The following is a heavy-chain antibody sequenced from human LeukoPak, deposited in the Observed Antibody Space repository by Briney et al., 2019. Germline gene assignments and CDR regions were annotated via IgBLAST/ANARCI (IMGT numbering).Heavy chain of an antibody. CDR3: ARRSISCYHYYDYYMDV. CDR2: IYPGDSDT. V-gene: IGHV5-51*01. D-gene: IGHD6-13*01. Sequence: GESLKISCKGSGYSFTSYWIGWVRQMPGKGLEWMGIIYPGDSDTRYSPSFQGQVTISADKSISTAYLQWSSLKASDTAMYYCARRSISCYHYYDYYMDVWGKGTTVTVSS. CDR1: GYSFTSYW. J-gene: IGHJ6*03.